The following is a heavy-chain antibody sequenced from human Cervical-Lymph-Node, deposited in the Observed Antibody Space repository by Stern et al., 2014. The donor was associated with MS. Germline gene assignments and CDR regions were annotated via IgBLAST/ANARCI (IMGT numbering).Heavy chain of an antibody. D-gene: IGHD6-6*01. CDR2: IYHNGNT. J-gene: IGHJ1*01. Sequence: MQLVESGPGLVKPSETLSLTCTVSGGSIGRYYLSWVRQPPGKSLEWIGYIYHNGNTNYNPSLKSRVSMSVDTSKNQFSLNLTSVTAADTAVYYCTRDGRSSLSEYFQTWGQGSLVTVSS. CDR1: GGSIGRYY. CDR3: TRDGRSSLSEYFQT. V-gene: IGHV4-59*01.